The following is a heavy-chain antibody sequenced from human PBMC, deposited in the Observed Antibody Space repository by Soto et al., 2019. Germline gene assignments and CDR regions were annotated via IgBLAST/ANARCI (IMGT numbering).Heavy chain of an antibody. V-gene: IGHV3-11*05. CDR1: GFTFKDYY. CDR3: ARPTRFPGD. CDR2: ISGSGSDP. Sequence: QVQLVESGGNLVKPGGSLRLSCVASGFTFKDYYMTWFRQAPGKGLECVSYISGSGSDPTYADSVKGRFTISRDNAKNSRYRQMNNPRAEDTAVYYCARPTRFPGDWGQGTLVTVSS. J-gene: IGHJ4*02. D-gene: IGHD3-10*01.